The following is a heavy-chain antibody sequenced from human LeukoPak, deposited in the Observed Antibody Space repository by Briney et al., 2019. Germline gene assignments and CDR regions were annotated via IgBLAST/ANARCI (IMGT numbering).Heavy chain of an antibody. V-gene: IGHV3-53*01. CDR3: ARGPLLRWGLGGRGMDV. J-gene: IGHJ6*02. D-gene: IGHD3-3*01. CDR1: GFTVSSNY. CDR2: IYSGGST. Sequence: GGSLSLSCAASGFTVSSNYMSWVRQAPGKGLEWVSVIYSGGSTYYADSVKGRFTISRDNSKNTLYLQMNSLRAEDTAVYYCARGPLLRWGLGGRGMDVWGQGTTVTVSS.